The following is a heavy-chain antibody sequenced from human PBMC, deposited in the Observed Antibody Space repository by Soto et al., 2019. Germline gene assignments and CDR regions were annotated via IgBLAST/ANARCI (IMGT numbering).Heavy chain of an antibody. CDR2: IIPIFGTA. Sequence: QVQLVQSGAEVKKPGSSVKVSCKASGGTFSSYAISWVRQAPGQGLEWMGGIIPIFGTANYAQKFQGRVTITADESTSTAYMELSSLRSEDTAVYYCASSIGPSGWFPSSSSYNWFDPWGQGTLVTVSS. J-gene: IGHJ5*02. V-gene: IGHV1-69*01. D-gene: IGHD6-19*01. CDR3: ASSIGPSGWFPSSSSYNWFDP. CDR1: GGTFSSYA.